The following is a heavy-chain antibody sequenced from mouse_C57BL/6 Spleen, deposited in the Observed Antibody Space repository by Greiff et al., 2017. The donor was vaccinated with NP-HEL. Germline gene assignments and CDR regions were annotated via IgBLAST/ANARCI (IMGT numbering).Heavy chain of an antibody. CDR3: ARTEAYAMDY. V-gene: IGHV2-2*01. CDR1: GFSLTSYG. CDR2: IWSGGST. J-gene: IGHJ4*01. Sequence: VQLQQSGPGLVQPSQCLSIPCTASGFSLTSYGVHWVRQSPGKGLEWLGVIWSGGSTDNDAAFISRLSIRENNSKSHVFFKMNRLQADATAIYCCARTEAYAMDYWGQGTSVTVSS.